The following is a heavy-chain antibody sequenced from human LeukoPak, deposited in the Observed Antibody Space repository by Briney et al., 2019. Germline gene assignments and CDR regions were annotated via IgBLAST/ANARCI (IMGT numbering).Heavy chain of an antibody. V-gene: IGHV1-2*02. D-gene: IGHD2-15*01. CDR3: ASGREYCSGGSCYSSDDAFDI. J-gene: IGHJ3*02. Sequence: ASVKVSCKASGYTFTGYYMHWVRQAPGQGLEWMGWINPNSGGTNYAQKFQGRGTMTRDTSISTAYMELSRLRSDDTVVYYCASGREYCSGGSCYSSDDAFDIWGQGTMATVSS. CDR1: GYTFTGYY. CDR2: INPNSGGT.